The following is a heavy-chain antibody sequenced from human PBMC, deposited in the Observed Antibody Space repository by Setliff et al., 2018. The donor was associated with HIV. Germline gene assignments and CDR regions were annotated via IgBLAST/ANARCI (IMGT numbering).Heavy chain of an antibody. V-gene: IGHV4-39*02. Sequence: SETLSLTCSVSGDSIRNSRDYWGWIRQPPGKGLEWIGNIYYRGTTYYSPSLNSRVTISVDRSRNHFSLRLSAVTAADTAVYYCARELDNSDNSDPFDVWGQGTMVTVSS. J-gene: IGHJ3*01. CDR1: GDSIRNSRDY. D-gene: IGHD4-4*01. CDR2: IYYRGTT. CDR3: ARELDNSDNSDPFDV.